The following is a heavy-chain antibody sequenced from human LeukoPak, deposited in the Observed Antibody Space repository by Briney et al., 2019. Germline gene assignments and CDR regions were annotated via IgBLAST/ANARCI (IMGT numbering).Heavy chain of an antibody. Sequence: GGSLRLSCAASGFTFSSYSMNWVRQAPGKGLEWVSSISSSSSYIYYADSVKGRFTISRDNAKNSLYLQMNSLRAEDTAVYYCVRDFRYCSGGSCPEDYGMDVWGQGTTVTVSS. CDR2: ISSSSSYI. D-gene: IGHD2-15*01. J-gene: IGHJ6*02. V-gene: IGHV3-21*01. CDR3: VRDFRYCSGGSCPEDYGMDV. CDR1: GFTFSSYS.